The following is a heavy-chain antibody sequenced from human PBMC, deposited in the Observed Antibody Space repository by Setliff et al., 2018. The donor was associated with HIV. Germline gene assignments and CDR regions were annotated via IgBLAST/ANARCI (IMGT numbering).Heavy chain of an antibody. CDR1: GYTLTEVS. J-gene: IGHJ6*03. CDR3: VRDRTHQNWGSRGYYYMDV. V-gene: IGHV1-24*01. CDR2: FDPQDGKT. D-gene: IGHD7-27*01. Sequence: ASVKVSCKISGYTLTEVSMHWVRQAPGKGLEWMGYFDPQDGKTIYAQKFQGRVTMTEDTSTYTAYMELSGLRSEDTAVYYCVRDRTHQNWGSRGYYYMDVWGKGTTVTVSS.